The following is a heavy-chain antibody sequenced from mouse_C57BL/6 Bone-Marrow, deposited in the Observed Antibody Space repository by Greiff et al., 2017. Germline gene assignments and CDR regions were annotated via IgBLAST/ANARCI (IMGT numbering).Heavy chain of an antibody. CDR3: AGKGVLGRDYYAMDY. Sequence: VQLQQSGPGLVQPSQSLSITCTVSGFSLTSYGVHWVRQSPGKGLEWLGVIWSGGGTDYNAAFISRLGISKDNSKSQVFFEMNSLQADDTAIYYCAGKGVLGRDYYAMDYWGQGTSVTVSS. D-gene: IGHD3-3*01. CDR2: IWSGGGT. J-gene: IGHJ4*01. CDR1: GFSLTSYG. V-gene: IGHV2-2*01.